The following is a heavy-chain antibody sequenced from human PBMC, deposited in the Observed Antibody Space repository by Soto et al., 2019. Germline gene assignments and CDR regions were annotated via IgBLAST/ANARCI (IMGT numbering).Heavy chain of an antibody. CDR3: ARESSLVGYYYGMDV. J-gene: IGHJ6*02. V-gene: IGHV3-30-3*01. CDR2: ISYDGSNK. D-gene: IGHD6-6*01. CDR1: GFTFSSYA. Sequence: QVQLVESGGGVVQPGRSLRLSCAASGFTFSSYAMHWVRQAPGKGLEWVAVISYDGSNKYYADSVKGRFTISRDNSKNTLERQMNILIAEGTAVYYGARESSLVGYYYGMDVWGQGTTVTFSS.